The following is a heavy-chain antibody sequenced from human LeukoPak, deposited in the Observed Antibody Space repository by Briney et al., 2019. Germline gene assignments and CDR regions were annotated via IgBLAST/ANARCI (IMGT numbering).Heavy chain of an antibody. V-gene: IGHV3-33*01. J-gene: IGHJ4*02. CDR2: IWYDGSNK. Sequence: PGRSLRLSCAASGFTFSSYGVHWVRQAPGKGLEWVAVIWYDGSNKYYADSVKGRFTISRDNSKNTLYLQMNSLRAEDTAVYYCARDKIVGATYFDHWGQGAPVTVSS. D-gene: IGHD1-26*01. CDR3: ARDKIVGATYFDH. CDR1: GFTFSSYG.